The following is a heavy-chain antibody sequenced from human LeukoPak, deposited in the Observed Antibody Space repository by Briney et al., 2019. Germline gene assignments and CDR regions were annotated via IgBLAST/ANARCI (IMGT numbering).Heavy chain of an antibody. CDR1: GFTFSSYW. D-gene: IGHD3-22*01. CDR3: AGSDTIGYLPREWDYWYFDL. Sequence: GGSLRLSCAASGFTFSSYWMTWVRQAPGKGLEWVANVNQDGGAEYNVDSVKGRFTISRDDAKNSLYLQMNSLRAEATVVYYCAGSDTIGYLPREWDYWYFDLWGRGTLVTVSS. J-gene: IGHJ2*01. V-gene: IGHV3-7*01. CDR2: VNQDGGAE.